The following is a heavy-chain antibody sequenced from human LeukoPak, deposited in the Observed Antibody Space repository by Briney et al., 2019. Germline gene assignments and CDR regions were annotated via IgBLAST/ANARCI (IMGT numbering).Heavy chain of an antibody. CDR1: GFIFSRYG. Sequence: PGGSLRLSCAASGFIFSRYGMHWVRQAPGKGLEWVSSISSSSSYIYYADSVKGRFTISRDNAKNSLYLQMNSLRAEDTAVYYCARALRGLNYDPGVHFDYWGQGTLVTVSS. D-gene: IGHD3-3*01. CDR2: ISSSSSYI. V-gene: IGHV3-21*01. CDR3: ARALRGLNYDPGVHFDY. J-gene: IGHJ4*02.